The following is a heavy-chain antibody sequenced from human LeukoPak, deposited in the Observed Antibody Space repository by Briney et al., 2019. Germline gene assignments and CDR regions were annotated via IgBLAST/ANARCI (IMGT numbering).Heavy chain of an antibody. Sequence: GGSLRLSCAASGFTFSSYSMNWVRQAPGKGLEWVSSISSSSSYIYCADSVKGRFTISRDNAKNSLYLQMNSLRAEDTAVYYCARDSYDFWSGLNWFDPWGQGTLVTVSS. V-gene: IGHV3-21*01. CDR2: ISSSSSYI. D-gene: IGHD3-3*01. J-gene: IGHJ5*02. CDR1: GFTFSSYS. CDR3: ARDSYDFWSGLNWFDP.